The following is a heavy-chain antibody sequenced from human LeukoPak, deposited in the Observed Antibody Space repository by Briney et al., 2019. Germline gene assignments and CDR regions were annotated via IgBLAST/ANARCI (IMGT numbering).Heavy chain of an antibody. CDR3: ARGRARRASRNNWFDP. Sequence: ASVKVSCKASGYTFTSYDINWVRQATGQGLEWMGWMNPNSGNTSYAQKFQGRVTITRNTSISTAYMELSSLRSEDTAVYYCARGRARRASRNNWFDPWGQGTLVTVSS. CDR1: GYTFTSYD. J-gene: IGHJ5*02. V-gene: IGHV1-8*03. CDR2: MNPNSGNT. D-gene: IGHD2-2*01.